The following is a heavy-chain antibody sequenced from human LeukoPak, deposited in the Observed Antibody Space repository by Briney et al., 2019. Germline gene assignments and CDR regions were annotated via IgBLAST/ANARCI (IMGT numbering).Heavy chain of an antibody. D-gene: IGHD2-2*01. CDR3: TRNFCSINVCHTHWFDP. CDR1: GYIFTSYG. CDR2: ISIYYGKT. Sequence: ASVKVSCKASGYIFTSYGITWVRQAPGQGLEWMGGISIYYGKTDYAQKFQGRVTMTTDTSTNTVYMELRSLTSDDTAVYYCTRNFCSINVCHTHWFDPWGQGTLVTVSS. J-gene: IGHJ5*02. V-gene: IGHV1-18*01.